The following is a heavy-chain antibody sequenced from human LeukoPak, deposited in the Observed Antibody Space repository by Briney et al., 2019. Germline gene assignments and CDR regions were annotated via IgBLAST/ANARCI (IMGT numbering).Heavy chain of an antibody. D-gene: IGHD1-26*01. V-gene: IGHV4-34*01. CDR2: INHSGST. J-gene: IGHJ4*02. CDR1: GGSLSGYY. CDR3: ARGFPTQEPESPGGYLDY. Sequence: PSETLSLTCAVYGGSLSGYYWSWIRQPPGKGLEWIGEINHSGSTNYNPSLKSRVTISVDTSKNQFSLKLSSVTAADTAVYYCARGFPTQEPESPGGYLDYWGQGTLVTVSS.